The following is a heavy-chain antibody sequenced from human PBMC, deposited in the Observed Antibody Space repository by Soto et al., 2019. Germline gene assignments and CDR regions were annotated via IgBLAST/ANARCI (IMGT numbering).Heavy chain of an antibody. CDR2: IYYTGNT. CDR1: GGSIGTYY. CDR3: ARHKLGTTADS. J-gene: IGHJ4*02. Sequence: PSETLSLTCTVSGGSIGTYYWSWIRQPPGKGLEWIGYIYYTGNTDYNPSLKSRVTISVDMSKNQFSLNLSFVTAADTAVYYCARHKLGTTADSWGQGPLVTVSS. V-gene: IGHV4-59*08. D-gene: IGHD1-1*01.